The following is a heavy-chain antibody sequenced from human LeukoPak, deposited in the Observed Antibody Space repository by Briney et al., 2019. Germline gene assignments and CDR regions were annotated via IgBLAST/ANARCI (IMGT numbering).Heavy chain of an antibody. CDR2: IYYTGST. V-gene: IGHV4-39*02. D-gene: IGHD4-23*01. CDR3: ARLHYGGNYGYYYYYMDV. J-gene: IGHJ6*03. Sequence: SETLSLTCAVFGTSFSGSYWGWIRQPPGKGLEWIGSIYYTGSTYYNSSLKSRVTISVDTSRNHFSLRLSSVTAADAAVYYCARLHYGGNYGYYYYYMDVWGKGTTVTISS. CDR1: GTSFSGSY.